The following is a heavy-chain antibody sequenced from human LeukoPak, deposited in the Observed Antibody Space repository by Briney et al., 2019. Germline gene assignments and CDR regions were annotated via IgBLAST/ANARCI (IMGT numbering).Heavy chain of an antibody. D-gene: IGHD2-2*01. CDR3: ARDSCSSTSCLSIDDY. V-gene: IGHV1-2*02. J-gene: IGHJ4*02. CDR1: RYSFTEYY. Sequence: ASVKVSCKASRYSFTEYYMHWVRQAPGQGLEWMGWINPNSGDTKYAQKFQGRVTMTRDTSISTVYMELSRLRSDDTAVYYCARDSCSSTSCLSIDDYWGQGTLVTVSS. CDR2: INPNSGDT.